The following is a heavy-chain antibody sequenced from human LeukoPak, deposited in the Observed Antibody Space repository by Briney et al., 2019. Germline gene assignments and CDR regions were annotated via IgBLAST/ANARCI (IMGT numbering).Heavy chain of an antibody. CDR3: ARDVGPFGGVIVLAY. Sequence: ASEKVSCKASGYTFTTYGISWVRQAPGQGLELMGWISAYNGNANYAQKLQGRVTMTTDTSTSTAYMELGSLISDDTAVYYCARDVGPFGGVIVLAYWGQGTLVTVSS. J-gene: IGHJ4*02. V-gene: IGHV1-18*01. CDR2: ISAYNGNA. CDR1: GYTFTTYG. D-gene: IGHD3-16*02.